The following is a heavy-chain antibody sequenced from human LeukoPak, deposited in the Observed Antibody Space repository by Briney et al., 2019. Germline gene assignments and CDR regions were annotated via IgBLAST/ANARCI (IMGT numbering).Heavy chain of an antibody. CDR1: GFSSNSYW. Sequence: GGSLRLSCAASGFSSNSYWMHWARQAPGKGLVWVARINGDGSSINYADSVKGRFTISRDNAKNTLYLQMNSLRVEDAAVYYCARGRGPYGWFDPWGQGTLVTVSS. D-gene: IGHD3-10*01. J-gene: IGHJ5*02. V-gene: IGHV3-74*01. CDR3: ARGRGPYGWFDP. CDR2: INGDGSSI.